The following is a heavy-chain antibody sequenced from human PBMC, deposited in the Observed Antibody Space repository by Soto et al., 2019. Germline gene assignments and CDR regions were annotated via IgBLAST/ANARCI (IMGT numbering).Heavy chain of an antibody. Sequence: EVPLVESGGDLVQPGGSLRLSCAASGFTFSTYWMHWVRQAPGKGLLWVSRIKTDGTYATYADSVKGRFTISRDNAKNTLYLQMNSLRVEDAAVYYCAAGGSGYYAYWGQGTLVTVSS. J-gene: IGHJ4*02. V-gene: IGHV3-74*01. CDR3: AAGGSGYYAY. CDR2: IKTDGTYA. D-gene: IGHD3-22*01. CDR1: GFTFSTYW.